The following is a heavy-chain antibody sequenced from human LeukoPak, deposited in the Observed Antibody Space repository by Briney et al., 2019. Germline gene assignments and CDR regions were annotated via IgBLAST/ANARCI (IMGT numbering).Heavy chain of an antibody. CDR1: GFTFSSYG. Sequence: GRSLRLSCAASGFTFSSYGMHWVRQAPGKGLEWVAVISYDGSNKYYADSVKGRFTISRDNSKNTLYLQMNSLRAEDTAVYYCAKLGNGDYVDAFDIWGQGTMVTVSS. J-gene: IGHJ3*02. D-gene: IGHD4-17*01. CDR3: AKLGNGDYVDAFDI. V-gene: IGHV3-30*18. CDR2: ISYDGSNK.